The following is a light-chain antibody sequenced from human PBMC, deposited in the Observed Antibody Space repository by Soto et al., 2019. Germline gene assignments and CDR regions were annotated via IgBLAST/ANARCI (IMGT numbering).Light chain of an antibody. CDR1: QSVSSSY. CDR2: GAS. V-gene: IGKV3-20*01. J-gene: IGKJ5*01. CDR3: QQYGRAPPIT. Sequence: EIVLTQSPGTLSLSPGERATLSCRASQSVSSSYLAWYQQKPGQAPRLLIHGASSRATGIPDRFSGSGSGTDFTLTISRLEPEAFALYYCQQYGRAPPITFGQGTRLEIK.